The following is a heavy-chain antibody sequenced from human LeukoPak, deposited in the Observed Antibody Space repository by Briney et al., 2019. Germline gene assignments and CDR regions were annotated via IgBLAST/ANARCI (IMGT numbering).Heavy chain of an antibody. D-gene: IGHD6-19*01. Sequence: RGESLKISCKGSGYSFTNYWIAWVRQMPGKGLEWMGTIYPGDSDTRYSPSFQGQVTVSADKSISTAYLQWSSLKASDTAMYYCASSRSGWSFDYWGQGTLVTVSS. CDR2: IYPGDSDT. V-gene: IGHV5-51*01. CDR1: GYSFTNYW. CDR3: ASSRSGWSFDY. J-gene: IGHJ4*02.